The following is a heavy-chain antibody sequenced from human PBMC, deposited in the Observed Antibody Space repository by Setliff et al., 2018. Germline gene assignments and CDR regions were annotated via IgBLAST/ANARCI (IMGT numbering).Heavy chain of an antibody. V-gene: IGHV1-8*02. D-gene: IGHD3-3*01. J-gene: IGHJ4*02. CDR1: GYTFTSYD. CDR2: MNPNSGNT. Sequence: ASVKVSCKASGYTFTSYDIDWVRQATGQGLEWMGWMNPNSGNTGYAQKFQGRVTMTRNTSISTAYMDLSSLRFEDTAVYYCARAQSWSGGPYYFDNWGQGTLVTVSS. CDR3: ARAQSWSGGPYYFDN.